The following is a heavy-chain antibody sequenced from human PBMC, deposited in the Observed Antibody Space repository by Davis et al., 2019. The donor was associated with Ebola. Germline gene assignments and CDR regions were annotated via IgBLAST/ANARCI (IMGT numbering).Heavy chain of an antibody. D-gene: IGHD5-24*01. CDR2: IYSRGTTV. CDR1: GFTFSSYE. Sequence: GESLKISCAASGFTFSSYEMNWVRQAPGKGLEWISYIYSRGTTVYYADSVKGRFTISRDNAKNTLYLQMNSLRAEDTAVYYCARGGRWLQNGFDPWGQGTLVTVSS. CDR3: ARGGRWLQNGFDP. V-gene: IGHV3-48*03. J-gene: IGHJ5*02.